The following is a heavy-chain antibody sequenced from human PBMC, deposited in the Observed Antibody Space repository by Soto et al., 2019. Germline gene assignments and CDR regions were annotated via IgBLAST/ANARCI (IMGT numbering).Heavy chain of an antibody. V-gene: IGHV4-34*01. CDR2: INHSGST. CDR1: GGSFSGYY. D-gene: IGHD3-22*01. CDR3: ALGSSGYFPYYYYGMDV. J-gene: IGHJ6*02. Sequence: PSETLSLTCAVYGGSFSGYYWSWIRQPPGKGLEWIGEINHSGSTNYNPSLKSRVTISVDTSKNQFSLKLSSVTAADTAVYYCALGSSGYFPYYYYGMDVWGQGTTVTVSS.